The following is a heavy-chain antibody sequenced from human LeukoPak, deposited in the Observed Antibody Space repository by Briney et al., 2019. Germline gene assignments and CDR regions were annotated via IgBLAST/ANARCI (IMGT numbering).Heavy chain of an antibody. CDR2: IYDSGST. D-gene: IGHD2-8*02. V-gene: IGHV4-59*01. CDR1: GGSISTYY. CDR3: ARFTRVLGPAYIDY. J-gene: IGHJ4*02. Sequence: SETLSLTCTVSGGSISTYYWSWIRQPPGKGLEWIGHIYDSGSTSYNPSLKSRVTISVDTSKNQFSLKLRSVTAADTAVYYCARFTRVLGPAYIDYWGQGSLATVSS.